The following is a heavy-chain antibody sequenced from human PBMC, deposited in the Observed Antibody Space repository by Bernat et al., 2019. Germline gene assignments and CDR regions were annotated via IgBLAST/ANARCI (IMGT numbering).Heavy chain of an antibody. J-gene: IGHJ6*04. Sequence: QVQLQESGPGLVKPSETLSLTCTVSGGSISSYYWCWIRQPPWKGLEWIGYIHYSGSTNYNPSLTSRVTISVDTSKNQFSLKLSSVTAADTAVYYCARAFGPRYCDFWSGSGGYYVMDVWGKGTPVTVSS. CDR1: GGSISSYY. CDR3: ARAFGPRYCDFWSGSGGYYVMDV. CDR2: IHYSGST. D-gene: IGHD3-3*01. V-gene: IGHV4-59*01.